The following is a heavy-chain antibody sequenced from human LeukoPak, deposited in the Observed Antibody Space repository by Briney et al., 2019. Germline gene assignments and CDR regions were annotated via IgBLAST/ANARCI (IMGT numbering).Heavy chain of an antibody. J-gene: IGHJ6*02. D-gene: IGHD6-13*01. Sequence: PGGSVRLLCAASGFTFSSCGMHWVRQAPGKGLEGVDVISYDGSNKYYADSVKGRFTISRDNSKHTLYLQMYSLRAEDTAVYYCATTHSSSWYPGYYYYGMDAWGQGTTVTVSS. CDR2: ISYDGSNK. CDR3: ATTHSSSWYPGYYYYGMDA. CDR1: GFTFSSCG. V-gene: IGHV3-30*03.